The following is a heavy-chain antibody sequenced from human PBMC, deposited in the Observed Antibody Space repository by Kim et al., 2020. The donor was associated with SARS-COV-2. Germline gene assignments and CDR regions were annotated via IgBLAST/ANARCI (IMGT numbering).Heavy chain of an antibody. V-gene: IGHV4-59*13. CDR3: ARVDALGSGWLVAQH. CDR2: IYYSGST. D-gene: IGHD6-19*01. J-gene: IGHJ1*01. CDR1: GGSISSYY. Sequence: SETLSLTCTVSGGSISSYYWSWIRQPPGKGLEWIGYIYYSGSTNYNPSLKSRVTISVDTSKNQFSLKLSSVTAADTAVYYCARVDALGSGWLVAQHWGQGTLVTVSS.